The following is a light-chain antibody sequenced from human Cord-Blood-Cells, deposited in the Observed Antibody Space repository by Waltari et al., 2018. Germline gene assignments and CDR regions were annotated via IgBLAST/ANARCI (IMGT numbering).Light chain of an antibody. Sequence: QSVLTQPPSASGTPGQRVTISCSGSSSNIGSTYVYWYQQLPGPAPKLLIYRNNRRASGVPDRLSGSKSGTSASLAISGLRSEDEADYYCGAWDDSLSGYVFGTGTKVTV. J-gene: IGLJ1*01. CDR3: GAWDDSLSGYV. CDR2: RNN. V-gene: IGLV1-47*01. CDR1: SSNIGSTY.